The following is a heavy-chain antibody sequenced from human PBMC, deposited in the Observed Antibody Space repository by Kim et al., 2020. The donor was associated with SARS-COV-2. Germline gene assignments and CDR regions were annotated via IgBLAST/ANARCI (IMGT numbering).Heavy chain of an antibody. CDR1: GGSISSSSYY. D-gene: IGHD3-3*01. CDR2: IYYSGST. V-gene: IGHV4-39*01. J-gene: IGHJ4*02. CDR3: ARPGGEGFLAKYYFDY. Sequence: SETLSLTCTVSGGSISSSSYYWGWIRQPPGKGLEWIGSIYYSGSTYYNPSLKSRVTISVDTSKNQFSLKLSSVTAADTAVYYCARPGGEGFLAKYYFDYWGQGTLVTVSS.